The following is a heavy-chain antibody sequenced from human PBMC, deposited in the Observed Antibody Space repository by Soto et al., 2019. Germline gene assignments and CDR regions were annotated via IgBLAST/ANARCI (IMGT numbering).Heavy chain of an antibody. CDR1: GGTFNTHT. CDR3: AITYCRDNSCPRDFDF. D-gene: IGHD2-21*01. J-gene: IGHJ4*02. Sequence: QVQVVQSGAEVKKPESSVKVSCKPSGGTFNTHTVNWVRLAPGHGLEWMGRFIPILDMANYAQKFQDRVTITADRSTFTAYMELNSLTSDDTGVYYCAITYCRDNSCPRDFDFWGPGTRVTVSS. V-gene: IGHV1-69*02. CDR2: FIPILDMA.